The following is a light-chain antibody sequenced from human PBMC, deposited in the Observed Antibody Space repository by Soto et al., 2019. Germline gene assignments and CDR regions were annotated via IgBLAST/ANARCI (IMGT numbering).Light chain of an antibody. CDR3: QQYNKWPLFT. Sequence: EIVMTQSPATLSVSPGERATLSCRASQSVSSNLAWYQQRPGQAPRLLIDGASTRATGIPARFSGSGSGTEFTLTISSLQSEDFSVYYCQQYNKWPLFTFGPGTRVDI. CDR2: GAS. J-gene: IGKJ3*01. V-gene: IGKV3-15*01. CDR1: QSVSSN.